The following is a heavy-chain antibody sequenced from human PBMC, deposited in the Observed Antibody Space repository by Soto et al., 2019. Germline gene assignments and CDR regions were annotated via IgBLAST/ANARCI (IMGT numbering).Heavy chain of an antibody. D-gene: IGHD2-2*02. J-gene: IGHJ6*02. V-gene: IGHV1-46*01. CDR2: INPSGGST. CDR1: GYTFTSYY. Sequence: GASVKVSCKASGYTFTSYYMHWVRQAPGQGLEWMGIINPSGGSTSYAQKFQGRVTITADESTSTAYMELSSLRSEDTAVYYCARVHIVVVPADIGYYYYGMDVWGQGTTVTVSS. CDR3: ARVHIVVVPADIGYYYYGMDV.